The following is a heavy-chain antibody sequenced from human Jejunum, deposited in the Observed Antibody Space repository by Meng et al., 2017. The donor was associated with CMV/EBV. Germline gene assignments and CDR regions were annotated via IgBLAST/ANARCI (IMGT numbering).Heavy chain of an antibody. CDR2: ITHSGSP. D-gene: IGHD1-7*01. Sequence: VYGGSCSGYYWSWIRQPPGKGLEWIGEITHSGSPNYNPSLKSRVTISVDTSKNQFSLRLSSVTAADTAVYYCARQYNSNSRLNWFDPWGQGTLVTVSS. CDR1: GGSCSGYY. V-gene: IGHV4-34*01. CDR3: ARQYNSNSRLNWFDP. J-gene: IGHJ5*02.